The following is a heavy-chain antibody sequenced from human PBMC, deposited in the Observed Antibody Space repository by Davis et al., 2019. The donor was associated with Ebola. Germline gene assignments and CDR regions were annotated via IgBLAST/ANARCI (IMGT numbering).Heavy chain of an antibody. Sequence: PSETLSLTCAVYGGSFSGYYWSWIRQPAEKGLEFIGRIYPSGSTNYKPSLKGRVTMSIDTSNNQFSLKVNSVTAADTAIYYCARGVWLGDNWFDPWGQGIPVTVSS. CDR3: ARGVWLGDNWFDP. V-gene: IGHV4-59*10. J-gene: IGHJ5*02. D-gene: IGHD6-19*01. CDR2: IYPSGST. CDR1: GGSFSGYY.